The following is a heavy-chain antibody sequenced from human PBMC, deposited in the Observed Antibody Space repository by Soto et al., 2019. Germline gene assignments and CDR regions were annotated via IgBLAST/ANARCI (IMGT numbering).Heavy chain of an antibody. V-gene: IGHV3-23*01. CDR2: ISGSGFST. CDR1: VFTFSSYA. CDR3: AKDPRVPSNGVTPGGDS. D-gene: IGHD7-27*01. Sequence: GTLRLSGAASVFTFSSYAMNWVRQAPGKGLEWVSGISGSGFSTYYADSVKGRFTISRDNSKNTLYLQMNSLRAEDTAVYYCAKDPRVPSNGVTPGGDSWGQGTLVTVSS. J-gene: IGHJ4*02.